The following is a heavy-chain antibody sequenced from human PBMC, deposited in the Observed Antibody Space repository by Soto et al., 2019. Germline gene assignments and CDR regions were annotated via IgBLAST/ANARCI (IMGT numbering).Heavy chain of an antibody. Sequence: QITLKESGPTLVKPTQTLTLTCTFPGFSLSTTGVGVGWIRQPPGKALEWLALIYWDDDKRYNPSLKSRLTITKDTSKNQVVLTMTHMDPVDTATYYCVQSRCGGDCLQSYSSHSYYGLDVWGQGTTVTVSS. CDR1: GFSLSTTGVG. J-gene: IGHJ6*02. CDR3: VQSRCGGDCLQSYSSHSYYGLDV. CDR2: IYWDDDK. V-gene: IGHV2-5*02. D-gene: IGHD2-21*01.